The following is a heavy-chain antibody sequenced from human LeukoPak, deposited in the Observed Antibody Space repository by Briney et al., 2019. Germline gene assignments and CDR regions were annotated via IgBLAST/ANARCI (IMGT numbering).Heavy chain of an antibody. J-gene: IGHJ4*02. CDR2: ISYDGSNK. CDR1: GFTLSSYA. CDR3: ARDGGGYNLFDY. V-gene: IGHV3-30*01. D-gene: IGHD5-24*01. Sequence: GGSLRLSCAASGFTLSSYAMHWVRQAPGKGLEWVAVISYDGSNKYYADSVKGRFTISRDNSKNTLYLQMNSLRAEDTAVYYCARDGGGYNLFDYWGQGTLVTVSS.